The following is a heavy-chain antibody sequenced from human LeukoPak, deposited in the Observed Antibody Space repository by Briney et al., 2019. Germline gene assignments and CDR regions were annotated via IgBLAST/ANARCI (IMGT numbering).Heavy chain of an antibody. CDR2: IHHSGST. V-gene: IGHV4-34*01. Sequence: SETLSLTCDVYGGSFSAYYWSWIRQPPGKGLEWIGEIHHSGSTNYNPSLKSRVTISIDTSKNQFSLKLSSVTAADTAVYYCARDAGGATVYWGQGILVTVSS. CDR1: GGSFSAYY. D-gene: IGHD1-26*01. CDR3: ARDAGGATVY. J-gene: IGHJ4*02.